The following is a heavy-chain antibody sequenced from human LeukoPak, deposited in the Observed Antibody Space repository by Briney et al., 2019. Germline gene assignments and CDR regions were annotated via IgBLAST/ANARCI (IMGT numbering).Heavy chain of an antibody. CDR2: IYYSGST. D-gene: IGHD2-21*02. Sequence: SETLSLTCTVSGDSISTSKSYWGWIRQPPLKGLEWIGSIYYSGSTYYNPSLKSRVTISVDTSKNQFSLKLSSVTAADTAVYYCARCGGDCYFSYWGQGTLVTVSS. CDR1: GDSISTSKSY. J-gene: IGHJ4*02. CDR3: ARCGGDCYFSY. V-gene: IGHV4-39*01.